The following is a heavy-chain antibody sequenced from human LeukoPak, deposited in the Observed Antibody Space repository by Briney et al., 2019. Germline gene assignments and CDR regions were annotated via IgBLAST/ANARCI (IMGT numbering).Heavy chain of an antibody. V-gene: IGHV3-21*01. CDR2: ISSSSSYI. Sequence: PGGSLRLSCAASGFTFSSYSMNWVRQAPGKGLEWVSSISSSSSYIYYADSVKGRFTISRDNAKNSLYLQMNSLRAEDTAVYYCARDRSSGWPYFDYWGQGTLVTVSS. J-gene: IGHJ4*02. D-gene: IGHD6-19*01. CDR1: GFTFSSYS. CDR3: ARDRSSGWPYFDY.